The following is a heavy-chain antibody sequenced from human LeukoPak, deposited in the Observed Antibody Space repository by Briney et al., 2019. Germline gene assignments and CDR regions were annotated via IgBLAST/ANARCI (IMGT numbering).Heavy chain of an antibody. Sequence: GGSLRLSCTASAFTVSSHYMSWVRQAPGKGLEWVSFINSGGTTYYADSVRGRFTISRDNSKNTVYLQMSSLRAEDTAVYYCARIYYYDSSGLLGDAFDIWGQGTMVTVSS. D-gene: IGHD3-22*01. CDR3: ARIYYYDSSGLLGDAFDI. J-gene: IGHJ3*02. CDR1: AFTVSSHY. V-gene: IGHV3-66*01. CDR2: INSGGTT.